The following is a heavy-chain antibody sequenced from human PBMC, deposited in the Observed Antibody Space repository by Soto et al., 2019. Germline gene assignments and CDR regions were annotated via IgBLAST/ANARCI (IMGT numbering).Heavy chain of an antibody. D-gene: IGHD3-3*01. CDR1: GFTFSSYA. V-gene: IGHV3-23*01. CDR3: AKRLFLPKSGFDY. CDR2: ISGSGGST. J-gene: IGHJ4*02. Sequence: GGSLRLSCAASGFTFSSYAMSWVRQAPGKGLEWVSAISGSGGSTYYADSVKGRFTISRDNSKNTLYLQMNSLRAEDTAVFYCAKRLFLPKSGFDYWGQGTLVTVSS.